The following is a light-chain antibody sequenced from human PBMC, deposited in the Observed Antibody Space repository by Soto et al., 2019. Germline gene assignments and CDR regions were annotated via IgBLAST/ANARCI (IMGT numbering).Light chain of an antibody. J-gene: IGKJ5*01. CDR2: DTS. CDR1: QSVGSK. CDR3: QQYNTWRSIT. V-gene: IGKV3-15*01. Sequence: EIVFTQSPCTLSLSPGERATLSCRASQSVGSKVAWYQQKAGQAPRLLIYDTSTRATGIPDRFSGSGSGTDFTLTITSQQSEDFAVYYCQQYNTWRSITFGQGTRLEIK.